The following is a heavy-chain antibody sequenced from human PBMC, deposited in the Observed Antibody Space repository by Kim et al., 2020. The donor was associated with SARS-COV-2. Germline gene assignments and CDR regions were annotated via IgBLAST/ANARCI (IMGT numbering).Heavy chain of an antibody. CDR3: ARTGLHRSSVGHYYYYYVMDV. Sequence: SGPTLVNPTQTLTLTCTFSGFSLSTSGMCVSWIRQPPGKALEWLALIDWDDDKYYSTSLKTRLTISKDTSKNQVVLTMTNMDPVDTATYYCARTGLHRSSVGHYYYYYVMDVWGQGTTVTVSS. CDR2: IDWDDDK. CDR1: GFSLSTSGMC. D-gene: IGHD6-6*01. V-gene: IGHV2-70*01. J-gene: IGHJ6*02.